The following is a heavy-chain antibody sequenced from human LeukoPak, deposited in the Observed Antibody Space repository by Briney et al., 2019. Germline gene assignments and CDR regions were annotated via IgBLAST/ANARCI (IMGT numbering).Heavy chain of an antibody. D-gene: IGHD3-3*01. Sequence: PGGSLRLSCAASGFTFSSYWMSWVRRAPGKGLEWVANIKQDGSEKYYVDSVKGRFTISRDNAKNSLYLQMNSLRAEDTAVYYCARDFDPYDFWSGYYREGSFDIWGQGTMVTVSS. CDR1: GFTFSSYW. V-gene: IGHV3-7*01. CDR3: ARDFDPYDFWSGYYREGSFDI. CDR2: IKQDGSEK. J-gene: IGHJ3*02.